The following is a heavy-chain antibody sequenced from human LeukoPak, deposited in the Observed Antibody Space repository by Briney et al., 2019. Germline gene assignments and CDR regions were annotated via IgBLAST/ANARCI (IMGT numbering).Heavy chain of an antibody. D-gene: IGHD6-19*01. CDR2: IYYSGST. J-gene: IGHJ4*02. Sequence: PSETLPLTCTVSGDSISSYYWSWIRQPPGKGLEWIGYIYYSGSTNYNPSLKSRVTISVDTSKNQFSLKLSSVTAADTAVYYCARGQWLVTYYFDYWGQGTLVTVSS. CDR3: ARGQWLVTYYFDY. V-gene: IGHV4-59*01. CDR1: GDSISSYY.